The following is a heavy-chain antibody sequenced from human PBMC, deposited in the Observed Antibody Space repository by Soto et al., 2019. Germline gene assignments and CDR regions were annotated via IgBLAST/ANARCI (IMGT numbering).Heavy chain of an antibody. CDR3: ARNYDRNGYYYQYYFDY. D-gene: IGHD3-22*01. J-gene: IGHJ4*02. Sequence: PSETLSLTCTVSGGSISSNNYYWGWIRQPPGKGLEWIGSIYYSGSTYYNPSLKSRLTISLDTPKNQFSLKLNSVTAADTAVYFCARNYDRNGYYYQYYFDYWGQGTLVTVS. CDR2: IYYSGST. CDR1: GGSISSNNYY. V-gene: IGHV4-39*01.